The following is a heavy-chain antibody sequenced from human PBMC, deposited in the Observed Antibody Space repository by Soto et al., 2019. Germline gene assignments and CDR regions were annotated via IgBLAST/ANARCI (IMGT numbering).Heavy chain of an antibody. CDR3: RTTVTTEDYFDY. CDR1: GFTFSSYG. V-gene: IGHV3-33*01. D-gene: IGHD4-17*01. J-gene: IGHJ4*02. CDR2: IWYDGSNK. Sequence: QVQLVESGGGVVQPGRSLRLSCAASGFTFSSYGMHWVRQAPGKGLEWVAVIWYDGSNKYYADSVKGRFTISRDNSKNTLYLQMNSLRAEDTAVYYCRTTVTTEDYFDYWGQGTLVTVSS.